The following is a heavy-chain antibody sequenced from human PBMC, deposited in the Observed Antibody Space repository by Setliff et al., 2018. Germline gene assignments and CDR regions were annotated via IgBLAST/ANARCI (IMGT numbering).Heavy chain of an antibody. J-gene: IGHJ4*02. Sequence: SETLSLTCSASGVDVIERLYYWSWVRQSPGKGLEWIGTRYYTGTTFYNPSLESRVAVSLDASEKKFSLNLRSMTTADTAVYYCARHFYPPDFFAHWGQGLLVTVSS. V-gene: IGHV4-39*01. CDR2: RYYTGTT. CDR1: GVDVIERLYY. CDR3: ARHFYPPDFFAH. D-gene: IGHD3-3*01.